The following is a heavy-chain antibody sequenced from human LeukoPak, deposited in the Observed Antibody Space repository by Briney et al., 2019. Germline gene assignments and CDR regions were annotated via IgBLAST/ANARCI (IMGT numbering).Heavy chain of an antibody. D-gene: IGHD2-15*01. CDR1: GGSISSNSYY. Sequence: SETLSLTCTVSGGSISSNSYYWGWIRQPPGKGLEWIGSIHYSGSTNYNPSLKSRVTISVDTSKNQFSLKLSSVTAADTAVYYCARGYCSGGSCYSYYYYNYMDVWGKGTTVTVSS. CDR2: IHYSGST. V-gene: IGHV4-39*07. CDR3: ARGYCSGGSCYSYYYYNYMDV. J-gene: IGHJ6*03.